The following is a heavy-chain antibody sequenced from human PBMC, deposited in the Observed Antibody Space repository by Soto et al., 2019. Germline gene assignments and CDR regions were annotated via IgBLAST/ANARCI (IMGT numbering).Heavy chain of an antibody. Sequence: DSVKGCCKASGYAFIGYYIHLVRQAPGQGLEWMGWMNPNSGGTNYAQKFRDRVMMTRDTSISIAYMELSSLRSDDTAVYYRARDRVDYSSFNYGMDIWGQGTTVTVSS. D-gene: IGHD6-19*01. J-gene: IGHJ6*01. CDR3: ARDRVDYSSFNYGMDI. CDR2: MNPNSGGT. CDR1: GYAFIGYY. V-gene: IGHV1-2*02.